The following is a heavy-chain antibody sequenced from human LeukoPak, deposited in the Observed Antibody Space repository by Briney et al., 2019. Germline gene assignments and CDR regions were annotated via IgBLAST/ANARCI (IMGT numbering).Heavy chain of an antibody. CDR2: IYYSGST. CDR3: ARGLGYFDL. J-gene: IGHJ2*01. CDR1: GGSISSGDYF. Sequence: SQTLSLTCTVSGGSISSGDYFWSWIRQPPGQDLEWTGYIYYSGSTYYNPSLKSRVTISLDTSKNQFSLKLTSVTAADTAVYLCARGLGYFDLWGRGTLVTVSS. V-gene: IGHV4-30-4*01.